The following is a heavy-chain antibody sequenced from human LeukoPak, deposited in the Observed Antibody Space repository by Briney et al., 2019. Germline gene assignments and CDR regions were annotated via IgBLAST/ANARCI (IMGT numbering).Heavy chain of an antibody. D-gene: IGHD3-9*01. CDR1: GVTFSIYA. Sequence: GGSLRLSCADSGVTFSIYAMSWVRQAPGKGLEWISTISDSGDSTDYSDSVKGRFTISRDNSKKTLYPQMNSLRAEDTAVYFCAKGENFDLLTDYFQSFFDYWGQGTLVTVSS. J-gene: IGHJ4*02. CDR2: ISDSGDST. CDR3: AKGENFDLLTDYFQSFFDY. V-gene: IGHV3-23*01.